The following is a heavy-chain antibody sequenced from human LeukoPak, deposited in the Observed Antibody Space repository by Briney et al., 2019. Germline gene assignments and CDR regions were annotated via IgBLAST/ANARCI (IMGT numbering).Heavy chain of an antibody. D-gene: IGHD3-10*01. CDR1: GYTFTSYG. CDR2: ISAYNGNT. Sequence: GASVKVSCKASGYTFTSYGISWVRQAPGQGLEWMGWISAYNGNTNYAQKLQGRVTMTTDTSTSTAYMELRSLRSDDTAVYYCARRLMVRGVDSYDYWGQGTLVTVSS. CDR3: ARRLMVRGVDSYDY. J-gene: IGHJ4*02. V-gene: IGHV1-18*01.